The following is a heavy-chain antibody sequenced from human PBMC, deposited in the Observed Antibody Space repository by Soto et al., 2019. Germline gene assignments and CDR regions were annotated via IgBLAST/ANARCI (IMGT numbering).Heavy chain of an antibody. CDR1: GFTFSSYA. CDR3: ARDPRWLQLDY. V-gene: IGHV3-30-3*01. Sequence: GGSLRLSCAASGFTFSSYAMHWVRQAPGKGLEWVAVISYDGSNKYYADSVKGRFTISRDNSKNTLYLQMNSLRAEDTAVYYCARDPRWLQLDYWGQGTLVTVSS. CDR2: ISYDGSNK. J-gene: IGHJ4*02. D-gene: IGHD5-12*01.